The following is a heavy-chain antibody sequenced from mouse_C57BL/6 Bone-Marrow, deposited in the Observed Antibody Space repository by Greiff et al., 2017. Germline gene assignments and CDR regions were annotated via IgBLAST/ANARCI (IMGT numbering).Heavy chain of an antibody. J-gene: IGHJ4*01. CDR3: ARNYYAIDY. CDR2: ISSGGSYT. CDR1: GFTFSSYG. Sequence: EVQLVESGGDLVKPGGSLKLSCAASGFTFSSYGMSWVRQTPDKRLEWVATISSGGSYTYYPDSVKGRFTISRDNAKNTQYLQMSSLKSEDTAMYYCARNYYAIDYWVQGTSVTVSS. V-gene: IGHV5-6*01.